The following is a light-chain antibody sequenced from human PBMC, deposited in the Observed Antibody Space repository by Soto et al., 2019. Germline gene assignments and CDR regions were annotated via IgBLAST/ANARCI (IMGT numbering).Light chain of an antibody. CDR1: SSDVGGYKY. CDR2: DVS. J-gene: IGLJ2*01. Sequence: QSALTQPASVSGSPGQSITISCTGTSSDVGGYKYVSWYQHHPGKVPKLMIFDVSNRSSGVSNRFSGSKFGNTASLTISGLRAEDEADYYCSSYTSSSTLVIFGGGTKLTVL. CDR3: SSYTSSSTLVI. V-gene: IGLV2-14*01.